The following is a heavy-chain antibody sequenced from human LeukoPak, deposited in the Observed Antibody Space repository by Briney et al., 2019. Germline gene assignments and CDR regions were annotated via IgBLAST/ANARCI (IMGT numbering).Heavy chain of an antibody. CDR3: ARDRQRRFDY. V-gene: IGHV4-31*03. CDR2: IYYSGST. J-gene: IGHJ4*02. Sequence: SQTLSLTCTVSGGSISSGGYYWSWIRQHPGKGLEWIGYIYYSGSTYYNPSLKSRVTISVDTSKNQFSLKLSSVTAADTAVYCCARDRQRRFDYWGQGTLVTVSS. CDR1: GGSISSGGYY.